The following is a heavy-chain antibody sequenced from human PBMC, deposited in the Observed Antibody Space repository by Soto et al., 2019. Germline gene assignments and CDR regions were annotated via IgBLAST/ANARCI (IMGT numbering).Heavy chain of an antibody. CDR1: GYIFSYYA. CDR3: AREGGVLLWFXETSYYYGMDV. D-gene: IGHD3-10*01. V-gene: IGHV1-3*01. Sequence: ASVKVSCKASGYIFSYYAIHWVRQAPGQRLEWMGWINAGNGDTKYSQKFQGRVTITRDTSASTAYMELSSLRSEDTAVYYCAREGGVLLWFXETSYYYGMDVWG. CDR2: INAGNGDT. J-gene: IGHJ6*02.